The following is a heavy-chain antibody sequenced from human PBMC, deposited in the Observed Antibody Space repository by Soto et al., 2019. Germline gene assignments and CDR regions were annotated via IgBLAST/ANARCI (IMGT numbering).Heavy chain of an antibody. CDR2: IYYSGST. J-gene: IGHJ6*02. D-gene: IGHD3-22*01. CDR1: GGSISSGGYY. V-gene: IGHV4-31*03. CDR3: ARDNYYDSRAGLYGMDV. Sequence: LSLTCTVSGGSISSGGYYWSWIRQHPGKGLEWIGYIYYSGSTYYNPSLKSRVTISVDTSKNQFSLKLSSVTAADTAVYYCARDNYYDSRAGLYGMDVWGQGTAVTGS.